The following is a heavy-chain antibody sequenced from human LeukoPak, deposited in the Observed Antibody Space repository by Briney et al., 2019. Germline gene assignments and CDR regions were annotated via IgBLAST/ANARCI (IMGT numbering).Heavy chain of an antibody. D-gene: IGHD6-13*01. V-gene: IGHV3-30*02. CDR2: IQNDGTDK. J-gene: IGHJ4*02. Sequence: GGSLRLSCAASGIIFRSSGMHWVRQAPGKGLEWVTFIQNDGTDKSYAASVQGRFTISRDNSKNTVYLHMNSLRADDTALYYCAREGGRAAPGRFDYWGQGTLVTVSS. CDR1: GIIFRSSG. CDR3: AREGGRAAPGRFDY.